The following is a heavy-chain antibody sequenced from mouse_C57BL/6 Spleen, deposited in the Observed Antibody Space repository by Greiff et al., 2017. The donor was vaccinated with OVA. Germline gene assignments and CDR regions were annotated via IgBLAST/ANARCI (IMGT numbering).Heavy chain of an antibody. D-gene: IGHD2-3*01. V-gene: IGHV1-15*01. CDR3: TRGGWLLRDDY. Sequence: QVQLQQSGAELVRPGASVTLSCKASGYTFTDYEMHWVKQTPVHGLEWIGAIDPETGGTAYNQKFKGKAILTADKSSSTAYMELRSLTSEDSAVYYCTRGGWLLRDDYWGQGTTLTVSS. CDR1: GYTFTDYE. CDR2: IDPETGGT. J-gene: IGHJ2*01.